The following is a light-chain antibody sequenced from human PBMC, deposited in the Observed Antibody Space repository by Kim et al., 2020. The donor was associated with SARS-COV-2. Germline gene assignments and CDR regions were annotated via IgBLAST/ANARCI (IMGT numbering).Light chain of an antibody. V-gene: IGLV1-44*01. CDR2: SND. J-gene: IGLJ2*01. Sequence: ELTQPPSASGTPGQRVTISCSGSSSNIGSNTVNWYQQVPGTAPRLLINSNDQRPSGVPDRFSGSKSGTSASLAISGLQSEDEADYYCAAWDDSLNGRVFGGGTKLTVL. CDR3: AAWDDSLNGRV. CDR1: SSNIGSNT.